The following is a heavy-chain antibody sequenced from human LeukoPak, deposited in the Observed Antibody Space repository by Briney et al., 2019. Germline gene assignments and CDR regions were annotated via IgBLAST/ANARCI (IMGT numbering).Heavy chain of an antibody. CDR2: IYYGGST. D-gene: IGHD3-16*01. V-gene: IGHV4-39*01. CDR1: GGFIISRNCY. Sequence: SETLSQTCTVPGGFIISRNCYWGWIRQPPGKGLEWIGNIYYGGSTYYNPSLKSRVTISVDTSKNQFSLKLSSVTAADTAVYNCASQDVHDPFVLWAQETMVTVSS. J-gene: IGHJ3*01. CDR3: ASQDVHDPFVL.